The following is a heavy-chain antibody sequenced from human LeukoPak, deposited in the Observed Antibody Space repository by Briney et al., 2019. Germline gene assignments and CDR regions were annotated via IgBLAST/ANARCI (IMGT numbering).Heavy chain of an antibody. Sequence: GGSLRLSCAASGFTFSSYAMSWVRQAPGKGLEWVSAISSSGGSTYYADSVKGRFTISRDNSKNTLYVQMNSLRAEDTAVYYCVRDQGGAVSYWGQGTLVTVSS. D-gene: IGHD3-16*01. CDR3: VRDQGGAVSY. V-gene: IGHV3-23*01. J-gene: IGHJ4*02. CDR1: GFTFSSYA. CDR2: ISSSGGST.